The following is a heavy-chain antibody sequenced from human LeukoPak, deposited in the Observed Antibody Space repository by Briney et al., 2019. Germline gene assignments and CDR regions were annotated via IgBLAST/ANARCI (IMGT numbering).Heavy chain of an antibody. CDR1: GFAFNMFA. Sequence: GGPLRLSCAGTGFAFNMFAIDWVRQAPGKGLEWVSGLSRGGSTTNYADSVKGRFTISRDKSQNSVFLQLNSLRPEDTAVYYCARQQRIRHCSEGVCTGGYYFDYWGQGTLVTVSS. CDR2: LSRGGSTT. CDR3: ARQQRIRHCSEGVCTGGYYFDY. V-gene: IGHV3-23*01. D-gene: IGHD2-15*01. J-gene: IGHJ4*02.